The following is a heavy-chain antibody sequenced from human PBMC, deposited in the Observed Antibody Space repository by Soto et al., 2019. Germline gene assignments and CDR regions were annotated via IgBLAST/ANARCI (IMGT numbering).Heavy chain of an antibody. CDR1: GGSFSGYY. J-gene: IGHJ5*02. Sequence: QVQLQQWGAGLLKPSETLSLTCAVYGGSFSGYYWSWIRQPPGKGLEWIGEINHSGSTNYNPSLKSRVTISVDTSKNQFSLKLSSVTAADTAVYYCARGRGTNDYGGYENWFDPWGQGTLVTVSS. CDR2: INHSGST. D-gene: IGHD4-17*01. CDR3: ARGRGTNDYGGYENWFDP. V-gene: IGHV4-34*01.